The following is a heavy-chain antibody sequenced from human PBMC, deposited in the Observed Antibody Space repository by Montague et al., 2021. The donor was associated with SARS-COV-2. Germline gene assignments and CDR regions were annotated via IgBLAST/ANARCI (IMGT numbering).Heavy chain of an antibody. CDR2: IYYSGST. Sequence: SETLSLTCTVSGGSISSSSYYWSWIRQPPGKGLEWIGSIYYSGSTYYNPSLKSRVTISVDTSKNQFSLKLSSVTAADTAVYYCARHVIGNYGMHVWGQGTTVTVSS. CDR3: ARHVIGNYGMHV. V-gene: IGHV4-39*01. CDR1: GGSISSSSYY. D-gene: IGHD3-16*02. J-gene: IGHJ6*02.